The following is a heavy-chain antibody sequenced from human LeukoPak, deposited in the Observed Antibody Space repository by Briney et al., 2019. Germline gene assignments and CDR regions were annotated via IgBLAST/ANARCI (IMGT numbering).Heavy chain of an antibody. Sequence: SETLSLTCTVSGGSISSSSYYWGWIRPPPGKGLEWIGTIYYSGVTYYNPSLKSRDTISVDFSKNYLSLRLSSVTAADSAVYYCARWYGSGSYYKETGNNYCYGMDVWGQGTTVTVSS. CDR2: IYYSGVT. V-gene: IGHV4-39*02. J-gene: IGHJ6*02. CDR3: ARWYGSGSYYKETGNNYCYGMDV. D-gene: IGHD3-10*01. CDR1: GGSISSSSYY.